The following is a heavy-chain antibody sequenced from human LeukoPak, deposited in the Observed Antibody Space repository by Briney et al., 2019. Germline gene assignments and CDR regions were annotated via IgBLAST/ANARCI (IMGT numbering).Heavy chain of an antibody. CDR2: FDPEDGET. V-gene: IGHV1-24*01. D-gene: IGHD3-22*01. J-gene: IGHJ4*02. Sequence: ASVKVSCKVSGYTLTELSMHWVRQAPGKGLEWMGGFDPEDGETIYAQKFQGRVTMTEDTSTDTAYMELSSLRSEDTAVYYCTRVGVQFITVPFDYWGQGTLVTVSS. CDR3: TRVGVQFITVPFDY. CDR1: GYTLTELS.